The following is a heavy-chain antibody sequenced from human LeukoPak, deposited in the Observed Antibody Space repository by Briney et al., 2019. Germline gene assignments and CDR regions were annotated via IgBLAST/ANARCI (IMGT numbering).Heavy chain of an antibody. D-gene: IGHD1-26*01. V-gene: IGHV3-23*01. CDR3: AKDSGGTYFYYYYYMDV. Sequence: GGSLRLSCAASGFSFSTYAMSWVRQAPGKGLEWVSAISAGGATIYYADSVKGRFTVSRDNSKNTLYLHMNRLRAEDTAIYYCAKDSGGTYFYYYYYMDVWGKGTTVTVSS. CDR2: ISAGGATI. J-gene: IGHJ6*03. CDR1: GFSFSTYA.